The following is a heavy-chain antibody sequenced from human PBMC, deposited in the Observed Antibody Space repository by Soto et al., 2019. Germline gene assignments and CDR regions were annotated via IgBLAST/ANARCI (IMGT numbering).Heavy chain of an antibody. J-gene: IGHJ4*02. V-gene: IGHV1-69*06. CDR2: IIPVFGTP. D-gene: IGHD6-13*01. Sequence: QVQLEQSGSEVKKSGSSVKVSCKASGYSFSSHAITWVQQAPGQGLAWMGGIIPVFGTPSYAQKFQGRVTISADKSTNTSYLELRSLRSEDTAVYYCARGGALSTSWYWGDGLDSWGQGTQVTVSS. CDR3: ARGGALSTSWYWGDGLDS. CDR1: GYSFSSHA.